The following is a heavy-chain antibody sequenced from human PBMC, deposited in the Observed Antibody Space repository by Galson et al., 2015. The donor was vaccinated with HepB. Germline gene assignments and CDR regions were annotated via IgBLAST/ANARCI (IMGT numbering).Heavy chain of an antibody. V-gene: IGHV4-34*01. CDR2: INHGGST. CDR3: ARRYYYDSSGYYYSGRLSAFDI. CDR1: GGSFSGYY. D-gene: IGHD3-22*01. J-gene: IGHJ3*02. Sequence: TLSLTCAVYGGSFSGYYWSWIRQPPGKGLEWIGEINHGGSTNYNPSLKSRVTMSVGTSKIQFSLKLSSVTAADTAGYFCARRYYYDSSGYYYSGRLSAFDIWGQGTMVTVSS.